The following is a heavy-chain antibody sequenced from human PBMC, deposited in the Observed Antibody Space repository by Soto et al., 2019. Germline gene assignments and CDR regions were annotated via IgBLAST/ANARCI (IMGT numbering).Heavy chain of an antibody. CDR2: IYYSGST. CDR3: ARGRGGRGTNDAFDI. Sequence: QLQLQESGPGLGKPSETLSLTCTVSGGSISSSSYYWGWIRQPPGKGLEWIGSIYYSGSTYYNPSLKSRVTISVDTSKNQYSLKLSSVTAADTAVYYCARGRGGRGTNDAFDIWGQGTMVTVSS. D-gene: IGHD1-1*01. CDR1: GGSISSSSYY. J-gene: IGHJ3*02. V-gene: IGHV4-39*01.